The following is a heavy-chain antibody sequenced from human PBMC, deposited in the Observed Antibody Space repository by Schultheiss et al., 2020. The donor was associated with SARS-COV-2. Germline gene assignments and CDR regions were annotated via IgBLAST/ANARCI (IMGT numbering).Heavy chain of an antibody. CDR2: IYSGGST. CDR1: GFTVSSNY. CDR3: AKDYYYDYIWGSYRYTSHHKYYYYGMDV. J-gene: IGHJ6*02. V-gene: IGHV3-53*05. D-gene: IGHD3-16*02. Sequence: GESLKISCAASGFTVSSNYMSWVRQAPGKGLEWVSVIYSGGSTYYADSVKGRFTISRDNSKNTLYLQMNSLRAEDTAVYYCAKDYYYDYIWGSYRYTSHHKYYYYGMDVWGQGTTVTVAS.